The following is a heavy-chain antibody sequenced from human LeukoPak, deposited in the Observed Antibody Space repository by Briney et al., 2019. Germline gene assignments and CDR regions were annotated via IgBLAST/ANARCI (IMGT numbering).Heavy chain of an antibody. J-gene: IGHJ4*02. CDR1: GFTFDDYG. CDR3: ARGGFLRGSGSNFDY. V-gene: IGHV3-20*04. CDR2: INWNGGST. D-gene: IGHD3-3*01. Sequence: GGSLRLSCAASGFTFDDYGMSWVRQAPGKGLEWVSGINWNGGSTGYADSVKGRFTISRDNAKNSLYLQMNSLRAEDTAVYYCARGGFLRGSGSNFDYWGQGTLVTVSS.